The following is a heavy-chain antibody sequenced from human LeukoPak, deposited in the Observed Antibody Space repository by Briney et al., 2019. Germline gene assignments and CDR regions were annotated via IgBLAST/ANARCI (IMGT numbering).Heavy chain of an antibody. Sequence: SETLSLTCAVYGGSLSGYYWGWIRQPPGKGLERIGEINHSGSTNYNPSLKSRVTISVDTSKNQFSLKLSSVTAADTAVYYCARGRWFGELLYPESPFDYWGQGTLVTVSS. D-gene: IGHD3-10*01. CDR2: INHSGST. J-gene: IGHJ4*02. CDR1: GGSLSGYY. V-gene: IGHV4-34*01. CDR3: ARGRWFGELLYPESPFDY.